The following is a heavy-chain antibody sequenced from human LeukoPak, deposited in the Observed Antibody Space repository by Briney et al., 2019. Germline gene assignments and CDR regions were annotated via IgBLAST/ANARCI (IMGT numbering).Heavy chain of an antibody. J-gene: IGHJ5*02. CDR1: GFTFSSYG. Sequence: GGSLRLSCAASGFTFSSYGMHWVRQAPSKGLEWVAVISYDGSNKYYADSVKGRFTISRDNSKNTLYLQMNSLRAEDTAVYYCAKDRIAARGWFDPWGQGTLVTVSS. CDR2: ISYDGSNK. V-gene: IGHV3-30*18. D-gene: IGHD6-6*01. CDR3: AKDRIAARGWFDP.